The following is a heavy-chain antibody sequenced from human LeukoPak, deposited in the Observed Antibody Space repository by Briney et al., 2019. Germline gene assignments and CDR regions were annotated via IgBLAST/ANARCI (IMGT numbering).Heavy chain of an antibody. CDR1: GGTFSSYA. D-gene: IGHD3-3*01. Sequence: SVRVSCKASGGTFSSYAISWVRQAPGQGLEWMGGIIPIFGTANYAQKFQSRVTITTDESTSTAYMELSSLRSEDTAVYYCARGRQYPTNFWSGYEPNRNWFDPWGQGTLVTVSS. CDR3: ARGRQYPTNFWSGYEPNRNWFDP. CDR2: IIPIFGTA. V-gene: IGHV1-69*05. J-gene: IGHJ5*02.